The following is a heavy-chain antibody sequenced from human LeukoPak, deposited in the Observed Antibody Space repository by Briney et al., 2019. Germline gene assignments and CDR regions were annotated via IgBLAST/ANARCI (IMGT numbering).Heavy chain of an antibody. D-gene: IGHD6-19*01. Sequence: SETLSLTCAVYGGSFSGYYWSWIRQPPGKGLEWIGEINHSGSTNYNPSLKSRVTISVDTSKNQFSLKLSSVTAADTAVYYCARGNPGLAESPYLDYWGQGTLVTVSS. V-gene: IGHV4-34*01. CDR2: INHSGST. J-gene: IGHJ4*02. CDR1: GGSFSGYY. CDR3: ARGNPGLAESPYLDY.